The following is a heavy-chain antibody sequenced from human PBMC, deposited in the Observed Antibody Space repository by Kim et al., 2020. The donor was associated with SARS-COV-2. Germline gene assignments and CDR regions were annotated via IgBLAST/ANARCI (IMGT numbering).Heavy chain of an antibody. CDR3: SNSLGY. Sequence: IYSGGSRYYADSVKGRFTISGDNYKNAMSLQMNSLRVEDTAMYYCSNSLGYWGQGTLVAVSS. D-gene: IGHD1-26*01. V-gene: IGHV3-66*01. CDR2: IYSGGSR. J-gene: IGHJ4*02.